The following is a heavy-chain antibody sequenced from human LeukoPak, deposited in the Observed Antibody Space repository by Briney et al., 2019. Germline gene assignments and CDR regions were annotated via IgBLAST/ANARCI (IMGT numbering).Heavy chain of an antibody. J-gene: IGHJ4*02. CDR1: GFTFSSYP. D-gene: IGHD1-26*01. CDR2: ISGTGGST. V-gene: IGHV3-23*01. Sequence: GRSLRLSCAASGFTFSSYPMSWVRQAPGKGLEWVSGISGTGGSTYYADSVRGRFTISRDNSKNTLYLQMNSLRADDTAVYYCAKGRGATSGPSRTFEYWGQGTLVTVSS. CDR3: AKGRGATSGPSRTFEY.